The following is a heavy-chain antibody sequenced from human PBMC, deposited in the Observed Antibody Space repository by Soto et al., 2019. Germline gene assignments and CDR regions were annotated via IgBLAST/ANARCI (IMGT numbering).Heavy chain of an antibody. Sequence: PSGTLSLTCAVSGYSITSSSFWDWIRQPPGKGLEWIGSIHLGGTTYYDPSLKSRVTISLDTSRNEFSLRLTSVTAADTAVYYCARPRPNFGAVDSWGQGALVTVSS. V-gene: IGHV4-38-2*01. CDR2: IHLGGTT. CDR3: ARPRPNFGAVDS. D-gene: IGHD3-10*01. J-gene: IGHJ4*02. CDR1: GYSITSSSF.